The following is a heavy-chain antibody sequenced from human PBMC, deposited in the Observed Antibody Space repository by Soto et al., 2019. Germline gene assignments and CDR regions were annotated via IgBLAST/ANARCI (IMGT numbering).Heavy chain of an antibody. Sequence: PGGSLRLSCAASGFVFSDFQFNWVRQTPGGGLEWLSSITGTSAFTEYAESMWGRFTISRDNPNKLLFLHMYNLRPEDTAAYYCVRDNLAFQGAFDLWGQRTLVTVSS. D-gene: IGHD3-16*01. CDR2: ITGTSAFT. CDR1: GFVFSDFQ. V-gene: IGHV3-21*01. CDR3: VRDNLAFQGAFDL. J-gene: IGHJ4*01.